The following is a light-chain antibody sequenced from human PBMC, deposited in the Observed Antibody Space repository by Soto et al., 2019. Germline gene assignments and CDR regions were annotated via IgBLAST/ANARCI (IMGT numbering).Light chain of an antibody. CDR1: QGIGST. J-gene: IGKJ4*01. CDR3: QRYNNWPLT. CDR2: GAS. V-gene: IGKV3-15*01. Sequence: EIVMTQSPTILSVSPGERATLSCRASQGIGSTLAWYQQKPGQTPRLLIYGASTRATGVPARFSGSGSGTEFTLTINSLQSEDFAVYYCQRYNNWPLTFGGGTKVDIK.